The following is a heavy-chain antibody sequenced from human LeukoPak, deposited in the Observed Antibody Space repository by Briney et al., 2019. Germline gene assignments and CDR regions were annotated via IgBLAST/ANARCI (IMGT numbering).Heavy chain of an antibody. D-gene: IGHD5-24*01. J-gene: IGHJ4*02. V-gene: IGHV4-31*03. CDR2: IYYSGST. Sequence: PSETLSLTCTVSGGSISSGGYYWSWIRQHPGKGLEWIGYIYYSGSTYYNPSLKSRVTISVDTSKNQFSLKLSSVTAADTAVYYCARGGHEMATIFDYWGQGTLVTVSS. CDR3: ARGGHEMATIFDY. CDR1: GGSISSGGYY.